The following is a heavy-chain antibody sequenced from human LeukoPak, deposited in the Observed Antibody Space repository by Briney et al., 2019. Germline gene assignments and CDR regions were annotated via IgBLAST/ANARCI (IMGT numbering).Heavy chain of an antibody. CDR1: GFTVSSNY. V-gene: IGHV3-66*01. CDR3: AREIRARDLYYYYGMDV. Sequence: TGGSLRLSCATSGFTVSSNYMSWVRQAPGKGLEWVSVIYSGGSTYYADSVKGRFTISRDNSKTTLYLQMNSLRAEDTAVYYCAREIRARDLYYYYGMDVWGQGTTVTVPS. J-gene: IGHJ6*02. CDR2: IYSGGST.